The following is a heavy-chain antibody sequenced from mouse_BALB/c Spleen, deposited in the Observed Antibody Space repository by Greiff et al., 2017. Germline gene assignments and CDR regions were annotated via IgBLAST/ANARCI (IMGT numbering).Heavy chain of an antibody. V-gene: IGHV5-6-5*01. Sequence: EVKLVESGGGLVKPGGSLKLSCAASGFTFSSYAMSWVRQTPEKRLEWVASISSGGSTYYPDSVKGRFTISRDNARNILYLQMSSLRSEDTAMYYCARGLYRFYAMDYWGQGTSVTVSS. CDR1: GFTFSSYA. D-gene: IGHD2-14*01. J-gene: IGHJ4*01. CDR3: ARGLYRFYAMDY. CDR2: ISSGGST.